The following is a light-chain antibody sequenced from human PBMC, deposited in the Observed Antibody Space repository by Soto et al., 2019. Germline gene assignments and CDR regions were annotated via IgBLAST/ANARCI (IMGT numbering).Light chain of an antibody. CDR2: EVS. Sequence: QSVLTQPPSASGSPGHSVTISCTGTSSDVGGYNYVSWYQQHPGKAPKLIIYEVSKRPSGVPDRFSGSKSGNTASLTVSGLQAEDEADYYCSSYAGSNSVVFGGGTKLTVL. V-gene: IGLV2-8*01. J-gene: IGLJ2*01. CDR3: SSYAGSNSVV. CDR1: SSDVGGYNY.